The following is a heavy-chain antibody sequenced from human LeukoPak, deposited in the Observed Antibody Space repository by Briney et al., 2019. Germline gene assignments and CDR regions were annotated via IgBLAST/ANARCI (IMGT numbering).Heavy chain of an antibody. D-gene: IGHD1-26*01. V-gene: IGHV3-23*01. CDR3: AKGSRGSYDY. Sequence: GGSLRLSCAASGFTFNSYAMTWVRQAPEKGVEWVSSIIDSGINTYYGDSVKGRFTISRDNSKNTLYLQMNSLRAEDTAVYYCAKGSRGSYDYWGQGTLVTVSS. J-gene: IGHJ4*02. CDR1: GFTFNSYA. CDR2: IIDSGINT.